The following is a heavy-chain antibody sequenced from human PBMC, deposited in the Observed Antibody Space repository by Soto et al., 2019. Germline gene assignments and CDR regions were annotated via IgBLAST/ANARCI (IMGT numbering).Heavy chain of an antibody. V-gene: IGHV1-58*01. CDR3: AAPYDSGGYSPDY. J-gene: IGHJ4*02. CDR1: GFPFVSSA. CDR2: IVVGSGNT. D-gene: IGHD3-22*01. Sequence: SVKVSCKASGFPFVSSALQWVRQARGQRLKWIGWIVVGSGNTNYGQKFQERVTISRDMSTSTVYMELSSLRSEDTAVYYCAAPYDSGGYSPDYWGQGXLVTVYS.